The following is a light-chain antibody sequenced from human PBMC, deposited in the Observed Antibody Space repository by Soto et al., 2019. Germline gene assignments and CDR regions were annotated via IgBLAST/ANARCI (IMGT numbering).Light chain of an antibody. CDR2: AAS. CDR1: QTISIY. J-gene: IGKJ5*01. V-gene: IGKV1-39*01. Sequence: DIQMTQSPSSLSASVGDRVTITCRASQTISIYLNWYQQKPGKAPKLLIYAASSLQSGVPSRFSGSGSGTDFTLTISSLEPEDFAVYYCQQRGNRPPWTFGQGTRLEIK. CDR3: QQRGNRPPWT.